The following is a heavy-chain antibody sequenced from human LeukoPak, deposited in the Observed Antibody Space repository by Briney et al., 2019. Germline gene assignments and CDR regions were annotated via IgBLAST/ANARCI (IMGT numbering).Heavy chain of an antibody. Sequence: ASVKVSCKASGYTFTGYYMHWVRQAPGQGLEWMGWINPNSGGTNYAQKFQGRVTMTRDTSISTAYMELNGLRSDDTAVYYCARLSGNYAHWGQGTLVTVSS. J-gene: IGHJ4*02. D-gene: IGHD1-26*01. CDR1: GYTFTGYY. CDR3: ARLSGNYAH. CDR2: INPNSGGT. V-gene: IGHV1-2*02.